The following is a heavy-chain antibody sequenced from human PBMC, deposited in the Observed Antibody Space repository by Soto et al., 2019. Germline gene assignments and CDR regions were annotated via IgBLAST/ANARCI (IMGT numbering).Heavy chain of an antibody. CDR1: GGSISSSSYY. V-gene: IGHV4-39*01. J-gene: IGHJ5*02. CDR3: ARQPAGYNKPNNWFDP. D-gene: IGHD2-2*01. Sequence: QLQLQESGPGLVKPSETLSLTCTVSGGSISSSSYYWGWIRQPPGKGLEWIGSIDYSGSTYYNPSLKSGVTKPIDTSKNQFPLKLSFVTAEDTTVYYWARQPAGYNKPNNWFDPWGQGTLVTVSS. CDR2: IDYSGST.